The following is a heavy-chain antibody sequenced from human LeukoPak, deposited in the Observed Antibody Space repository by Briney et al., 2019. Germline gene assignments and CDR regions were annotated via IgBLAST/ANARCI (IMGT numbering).Heavy chain of an antibody. V-gene: IGHV1-69*05. Sequence: SVKVSCKASGGTFSSYAISWVRQAPGQGLEWMGGIIPIFGTANYAQKFQGRVTITTDESTSTAYMELSSLRSEDTAVYYCARDLGAVAGTNWSYPWGQGTLVTVSS. CDR3: ARDLGAVAGTNWSYP. CDR1: GGTFSSYA. CDR2: IIPIFGTA. D-gene: IGHD6-19*01. J-gene: IGHJ5*02.